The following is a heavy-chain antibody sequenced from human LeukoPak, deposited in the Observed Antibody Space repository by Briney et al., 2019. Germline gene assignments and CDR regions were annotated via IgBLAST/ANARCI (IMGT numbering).Heavy chain of an antibody. J-gene: IGHJ4*02. V-gene: IGHV3-33*03. D-gene: IGHD2-2*01. CDR3: AKDTSSSTSCYDY. CDR2: IWYDGSNN. CDR1: GFTFSRYG. Sequence: PGGSLRLSCAASGFTFSRYGMQGVRRAPGKGVGGVAVIWYDGSNNYYADSVNGRFTISRDNSKNTLYLQMNSLRAEDPAVYYCAKDTSSSTSCYDYWGQGTLVTVSS.